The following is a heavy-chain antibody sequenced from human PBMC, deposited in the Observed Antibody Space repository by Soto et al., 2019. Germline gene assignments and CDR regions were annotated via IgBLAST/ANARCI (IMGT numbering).Heavy chain of an antibody. CDR1: GFSFNTRGVG. D-gene: IGHD6-19*01. J-gene: IGHJ1*01. CDR2: TYWDADR. Sequence: QITLTESGPTLVKPTQTLALTCTFSGFSFNTRGVGGAWTRQPPGQALEWLAVTYWDADRRYRPSLTDRLTITNDMSPYQVVLTTTNMDPVDTATYYCAPLVPGPLSFAYWGQGALVTVSS. CDR3: APLVPGPLSFAY. V-gene: IGHV2-5*02.